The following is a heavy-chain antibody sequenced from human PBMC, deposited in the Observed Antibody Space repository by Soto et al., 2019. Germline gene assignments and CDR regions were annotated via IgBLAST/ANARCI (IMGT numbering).Heavy chain of an antibody. CDR2: ISGSGGST. J-gene: IGHJ4*02. CDR3: AKDYERLLMASPDY. D-gene: IGHD2-8*02. Sequence: EVQLLESGGGLVQPGGSLRLSCAASGFTFSSYAMSWVRQAPGKGLEWVSAISGSGGSTYYADSVKGRFTISRDNSKNTLNLQMNSLRAEDTAVYYCAKDYERLLMASPDYWGQGTLVTVSS. V-gene: IGHV3-23*01. CDR1: GFTFSSYA.